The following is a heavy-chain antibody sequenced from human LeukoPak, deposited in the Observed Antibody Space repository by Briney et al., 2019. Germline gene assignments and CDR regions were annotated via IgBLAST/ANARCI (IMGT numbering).Heavy chain of an antibody. CDR1: GGSISSSSYY. D-gene: IGHD3-22*01. Sequence: PSGTLSLTCTVSGGSISSSSYYWGWIRQPPGKGLEWIGSIYYSGSTYYNPSLKSRVTISVDTSKNQFSLKLSSVTAADTAVYYCARQPAYYDSSGYPYNWFDPWGQGTLVTVSS. CDR3: ARQPAYYDSSGYPYNWFDP. J-gene: IGHJ5*02. CDR2: IYYSGST. V-gene: IGHV4-39*01.